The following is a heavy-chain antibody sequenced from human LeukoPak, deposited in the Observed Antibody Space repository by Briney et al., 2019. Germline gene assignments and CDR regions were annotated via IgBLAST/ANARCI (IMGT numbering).Heavy chain of an antibody. V-gene: IGHV3-48*01. Sequence: PGGSLRLSCAASGFTFSSYSMNWVRQAPGKGLEWVSYISSSSSTIYYADSVKGRFTISRDNAKNSLYLQMNSLRAEDTAVYYCARDNDYGDSDYMDVWGKGTTVTVSS. CDR3: ARDNDYGDSDYMDV. D-gene: IGHD4-17*01. J-gene: IGHJ6*03. CDR1: GFTFSSYS. CDR2: ISSSSSTI.